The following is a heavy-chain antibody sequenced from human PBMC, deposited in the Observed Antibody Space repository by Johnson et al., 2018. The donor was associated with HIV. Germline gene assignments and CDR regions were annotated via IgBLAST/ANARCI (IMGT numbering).Heavy chain of an antibody. CDR2: ISYDGDNE. V-gene: IGHV3-30*18. J-gene: IGHJ3*02. CDR3: AKNNQVWGLLPVDAFDI. Sequence: QVQLVESGGGVVQPGRSLRLSCSASGFTFSNYGMQWVRQAPGKGLEWVAVISYDGDNEYYADSVKGRFTISRDTSKNTLYLQVNSRRPEDTAVYYCAKNNQVWGLLPVDAFDIWGQGTLITVSS. CDR1: GFTFSNYG. D-gene: IGHD1-26*01.